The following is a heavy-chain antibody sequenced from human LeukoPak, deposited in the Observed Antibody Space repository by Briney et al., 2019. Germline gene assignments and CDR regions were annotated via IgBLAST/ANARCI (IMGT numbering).Heavy chain of an antibody. CDR1: GFTFSSYA. CDR3: ARVGDYVWGSSAYYFDY. J-gene: IGHJ4*02. Sequence: GGSLRLSCAASGFTFSSYAMSWVRQAPGKGLEWVSAISGSGGSTYYADSVKGRFTVSRGDSKNTLYLQMNSLRAEDTAVYYCARVGDYVWGSSAYYFDYWGQGTLVTVSS. CDR2: ISGSGGST. D-gene: IGHD3-16*01. V-gene: IGHV3-23*01.